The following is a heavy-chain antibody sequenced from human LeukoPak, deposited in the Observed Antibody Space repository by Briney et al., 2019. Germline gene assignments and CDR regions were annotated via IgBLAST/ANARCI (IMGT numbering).Heavy chain of an antibody. V-gene: IGHV3-48*03. J-gene: IGHJ4*02. D-gene: IGHD1-26*01. Sequence: PGGSLRLSCAASGFTFDAFGMTWVRQAPGKGLEWVSYISTSGSTIYYADSVKGRFTISRDNARNSLYLQMNSLRAEDTAVYYCASPVGAHFSYWGQGTLVTVSS. CDR2: ISTSGSTI. CDR3: ASPVGAHFSY. CDR1: GFTFDAFG.